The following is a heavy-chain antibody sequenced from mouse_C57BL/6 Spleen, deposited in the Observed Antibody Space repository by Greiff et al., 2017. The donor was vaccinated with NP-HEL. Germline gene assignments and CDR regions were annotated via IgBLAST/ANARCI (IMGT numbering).Heavy chain of an antibody. V-gene: IGHV1-9*01. CDR3: ARGILRYRATGGYFDV. D-gene: IGHD1-1*01. Sequence: QVQLKESGAELMKPGASVKLSCKATGYTFTGYWIEWVKQRPGHGLEWIGEILPGSGSTNYNEKFKGKATFTADTSSNTAYMQLSSLTTEDSAIYYCARGILRYRATGGYFDVWGTGTTVTVSS. CDR2: ILPGSGST. CDR1: GYTFTGYW. J-gene: IGHJ1*03.